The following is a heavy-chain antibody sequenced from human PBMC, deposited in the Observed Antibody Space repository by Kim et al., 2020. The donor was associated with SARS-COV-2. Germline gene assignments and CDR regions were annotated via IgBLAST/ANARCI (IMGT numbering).Heavy chain of an antibody. J-gene: IGHJ6*02. CDR1: GYSFTSYW. CDR2: IYPGDSDT. Sequence: GESLKISCKGSGYSFTSYWIGWVRQMPGKGLEWMGIIYPGDSDTRYSPSFQGQVTISADKSISTAYLQWSSLKASDTAMYYCARGGSIFGVVIIDYYGMDVWGQGTTVTVSS. V-gene: IGHV5-51*01. CDR3: ARGGSIFGVVIIDYYGMDV. D-gene: IGHD3-3*01.